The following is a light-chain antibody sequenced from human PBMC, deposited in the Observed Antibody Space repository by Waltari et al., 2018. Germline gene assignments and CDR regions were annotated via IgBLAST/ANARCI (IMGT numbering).Light chain of an antibody. CDR3: NSYTGSSSWV. Sequence: QSALTPPAPLSGSPDQSTPISCTGIIRAVGYYNNVSWYQTHPGNAPKLIIYDVFERPSGVSNRFSCYKSGNTASLSISGLLAEDEADYYCNSYTGSSSWVFGGGTKLTVL. CDR1: IRAVGYYNN. J-gene: IGLJ3*02. V-gene: IGLV2-14*01. CDR2: DVF.